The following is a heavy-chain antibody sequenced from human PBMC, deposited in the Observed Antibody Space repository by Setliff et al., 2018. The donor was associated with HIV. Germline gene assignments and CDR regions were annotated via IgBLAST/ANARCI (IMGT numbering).Heavy chain of an antibody. CDR1: GGSISNYY. J-gene: IGHJ4*02. Sequence: PSETLSLTCTVSGGSISNYYWSWIRQPPGKGLEWIGYIYTSGSTNYNPSLKSRVTISVDTSKNQFSLKLSSVTAADTALYYCASALSIAAPRVWGQGTLVTVSS. D-gene: IGHD6-6*01. CDR2: IYTSGST. V-gene: IGHV4-4*09. CDR3: ASALSIAAPRV.